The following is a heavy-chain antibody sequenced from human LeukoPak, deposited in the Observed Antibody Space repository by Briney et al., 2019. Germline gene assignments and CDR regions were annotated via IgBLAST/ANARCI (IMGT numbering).Heavy chain of an antibody. D-gene: IGHD2-2*01. CDR3: AGDIVVVPAADYYYYGMDV. Sequence: SETLSLTCTVSGGSISSYYWSWIRQPAGKGLEWIGRIYTSGSTNYNPSLKSRVIMSVDTSKNQFSLKLSSVTAADTAVYYCAGDIVVVPAADYYYYGMDVWGQGTTVTVSS. CDR2: IYTSGST. CDR1: GGSISSYY. J-gene: IGHJ6*02. V-gene: IGHV4-4*07.